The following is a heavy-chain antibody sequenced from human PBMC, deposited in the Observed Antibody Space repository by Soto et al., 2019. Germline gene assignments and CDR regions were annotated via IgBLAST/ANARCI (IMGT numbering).Heavy chain of an antibody. Sequence: TLSLTCAVSGGSISSGGYSWSWFRQPPGKGLEWIGYIYHNRNTYYNPSLKSRVTISVDRSKNQFSLKLSSVTAADTAMYYCARVPSPWGQGTLVTVS. V-gene: IGHV4-30-2*01. CDR3: ARVPSP. J-gene: IGHJ5*02. CDR1: GGSISSGGYS. CDR2: IYHNRNT.